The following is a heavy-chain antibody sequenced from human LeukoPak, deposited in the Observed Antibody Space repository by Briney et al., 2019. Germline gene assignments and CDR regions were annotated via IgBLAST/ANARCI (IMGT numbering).Heavy chain of an antibody. D-gene: IGHD6-13*01. Sequence: PGGSLRLSCAASGFTFNNAWMSWVRQAPGKGLEWVGRIKSKTDGWATDYAGPVKGRFTISRDDSKNMMYLQMNSLKTEDTAVYYCATGGSSWTFGGHWGQGTLVTVSS. CDR1: GFTFNNAW. J-gene: IGHJ4*02. V-gene: IGHV3-15*01. CDR2: IKSKTDGWAT. CDR3: ATGGSSWTFGGH.